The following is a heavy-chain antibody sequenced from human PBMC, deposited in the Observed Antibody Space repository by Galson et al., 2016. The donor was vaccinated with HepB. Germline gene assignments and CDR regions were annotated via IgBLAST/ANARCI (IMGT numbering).Heavy chain of an antibody. CDR2: IYYSGST. CDR1: GGSVTSYNYY. Sequence: SETLSLTCTVSGGSVTSYNYYWSWIRQPPGKGLEWIGYIYYSGSTNYNPSLKSRVTISVDTSKNQFSLKLSSVTAADTAVYYCATTEDIVVQVAATPDAAFDIWGQGTMVTVSS. V-gene: IGHV4-61*01. D-gene: IGHD2-15*01. CDR3: ATTEDIVVQVAATPDAAFDI. J-gene: IGHJ3*02.